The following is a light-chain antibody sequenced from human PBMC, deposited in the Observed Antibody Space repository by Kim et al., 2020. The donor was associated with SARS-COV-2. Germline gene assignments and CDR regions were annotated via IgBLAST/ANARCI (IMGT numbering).Light chain of an antibody. CDR2: LNSDGSH. CDR1: SGHSTHA. V-gene: IGLV4-69*01. CDR3: QTWDTGIRV. J-gene: IGLJ3*02. Sequence: QPVLTQSPSASASLGDSVKLTCILTSGHSTHAIAWHQQQPEKGPRFLMKLNSDGSHRKGDGIPDRFSGSSSGTERYLTISSLRAEDEADYYCQTWDTGIRVFGGGTRLTVL.